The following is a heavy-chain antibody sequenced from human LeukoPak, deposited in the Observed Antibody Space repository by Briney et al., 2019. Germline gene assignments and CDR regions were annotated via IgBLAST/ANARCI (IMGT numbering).Heavy chain of an antibody. V-gene: IGHV1-69*13. CDR2: IIPLFGTS. D-gene: IGHD3-22*01. Sequence: SVKVSCKASGGTFSSFAISWVRQAPGQGLEWMGGIIPLFGTSNYAQKFQGRVTITADESTSTAYMELSSLRSEDTAVYYCARSLFRVDYYYDSRGYYYYYYMDVWGKGTTVTVSS. J-gene: IGHJ6*03. CDR1: GGTFSSFA. CDR3: ARSLFRVDYYYDSRGYYYYYYMDV.